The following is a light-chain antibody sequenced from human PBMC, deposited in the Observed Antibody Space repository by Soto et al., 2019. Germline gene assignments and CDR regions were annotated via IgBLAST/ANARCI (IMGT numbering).Light chain of an antibody. J-gene: IGKJ3*01. V-gene: IGKV3-15*01. CDR2: GAS. CDR3: QQYNKGFT. Sequence: EIVMTQSPATLSVSPGERATLSCRASQSVSSNLAWYQQKPGQAPRLLIYGASNRATGIPARFSGSGSGTEFTLTISSLQSEDFKVYYCQQYNKGFTFGPGTKVDIK. CDR1: QSVSSN.